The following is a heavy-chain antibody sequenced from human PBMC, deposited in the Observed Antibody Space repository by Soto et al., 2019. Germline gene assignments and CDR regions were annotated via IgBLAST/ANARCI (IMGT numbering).Heavy chain of an antibody. CDR2: IIPIFGTA. V-gene: IGHV1-69*01. D-gene: IGHD3-22*01. CDR1: GGTFSSYA. Sequence: QVQLVQSGAEVKKPGSSVKVSCKASGGTFSSYAFSWVRQAPGQGLEWMGVIIPIFGTANYAQMFQGRVTITADESTTTAYMELSSLRSEDTAVYYCASSKYYSDSSAYPFDYWGQGTLVTVSS. J-gene: IGHJ4*02. CDR3: ASSKYYSDSSAYPFDY.